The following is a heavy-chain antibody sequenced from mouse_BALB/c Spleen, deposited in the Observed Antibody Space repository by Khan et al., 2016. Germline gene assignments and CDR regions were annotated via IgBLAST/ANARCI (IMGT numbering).Heavy chain of an antibody. Sequence: QVQLKESGAELVRPGSSVKISCKASGYAFSSYWMNWVKQRPGQGLEWIGQIYPGDGDTNYHGNFKGKATLTADKSSSTAYMQLSSLTSEDSAVYFCARGGASYNYGLGYWGQGTTLTVSS. CDR3: ARGGASYNYGLGY. D-gene: IGHD1-2*01. CDR2: IYPGDGDT. CDR1: GYAFSSYW. V-gene: IGHV1-80*01. J-gene: IGHJ2*01.